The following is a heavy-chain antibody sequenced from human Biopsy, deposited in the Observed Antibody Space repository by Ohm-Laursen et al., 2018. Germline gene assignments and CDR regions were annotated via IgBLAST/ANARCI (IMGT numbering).Heavy chain of an antibody. CDR2: INHSGRT. CDR1: GESFNGYY. J-gene: IGHJ6*02. Sequence: SDTLSLTCAVYGESFNGYYWSWIRQTPGKGLEWIGEINHSGRTNYNPSLKRRVTISVDTSKNQFSLMERSVTAADTAVYYCVRGVDYYDPYHYYALDVWGQGTTVTVSS. CDR3: VRGVDYYDPYHYYALDV. D-gene: IGHD3-22*01. V-gene: IGHV4-34*01.